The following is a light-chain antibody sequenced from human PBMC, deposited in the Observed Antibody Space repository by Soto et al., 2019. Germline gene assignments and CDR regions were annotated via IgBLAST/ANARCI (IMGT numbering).Light chain of an antibody. J-gene: IGKJ5*01. Sequence: DIVMTQSPLSLPVTPGEPASISCRSSQSLLHSNGYNYLDWYLQKPGQSPQLLIYLGSNRASGVHDRFTGSGSGTDFTLKISRLEAEDVGVYYCMHALHTLFSFVQGTDWRL. CDR2: LGS. CDR1: QSLLHSNGYNY. V-gene: IGKV2-28*01. CDR3: MHALHTLFS.